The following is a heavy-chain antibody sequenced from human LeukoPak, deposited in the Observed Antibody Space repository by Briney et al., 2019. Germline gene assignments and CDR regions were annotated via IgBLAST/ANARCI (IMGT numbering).Heavy chain of an antibody. Sequence: QAGGSLRLSCAASGFIFSSYAMHWVRQAPGKGLEWVAVISHDGSNKYYADSVKGRFTISRDNSKNTLYLQMNSLRAEDTAVYYCAKGYYDSSGYPEAFDYWGQGTLVTVSS. D-gene: IGHD3-22*01. V-gene: IGHV3-30-3*01. J-gene: IGHJ4*02. CDR3: AKGYYDSSGYPEAFDY. CDR2: ISHDGSNK. CDR1: GFIFSSYA.